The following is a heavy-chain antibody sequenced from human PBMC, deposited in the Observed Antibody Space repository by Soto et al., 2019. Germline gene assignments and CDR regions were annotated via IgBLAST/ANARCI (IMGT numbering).Heavy chain of an antibody. J-gene: IGHJ4*02. D-gene: IGHD7-27*01. V-gene: IGHV4-30-4*01. CDR2: IYNSGRT. Sequence: SETLSLTCTVCGGCISSGDYYWSWIRQPPGKGLEWIGHIYNSGRTYSNPSLKSRVTISVDTSKNQFSLKLSSVTAADTAVYYCTRGPAGDKVDYWGQGTLVTVSS. CDR1: GGCISSGDYY. CDR3: TRGPAGDKVDY.